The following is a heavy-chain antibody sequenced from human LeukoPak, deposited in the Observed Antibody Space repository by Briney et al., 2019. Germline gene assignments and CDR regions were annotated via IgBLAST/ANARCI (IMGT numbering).Heavy chain of an antibody. CDR3: ARGHFDYDSTTYYYGGPMDV. CDR1: GFTFSRYW. CDR2: INSDGSRT. J-gene: IGHJ6*03. V-gene: IGHV3-74*01. D-gene: IGHD3-22*01. Sequence: GGSLRLSSAASGFTFSRYWMNWVRQAPGKGLVWVSRINSDGSRTDYADSVKGRFISSRDNAKNTLYLQVNSLRAEDTAVYFCARGHFDYDSTTYYYGGPMDVWGKGTTVTISS.